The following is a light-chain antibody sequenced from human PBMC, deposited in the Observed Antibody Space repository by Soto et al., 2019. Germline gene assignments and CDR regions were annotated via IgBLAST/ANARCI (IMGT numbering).Light chain of an antibody. Sequence: EIVMTQSPATLSVSPGERATLSCRASQSFSSSLAWYQQKPGQAPRLLIYGASTRATDIPARFSDSWSGPEFTLTNSNLHSEDFAVYHCQQYNNWPRTFDQRTKVEI. CDR2: GAS. V-gene: IGKV3-15*01. CDR3: QQYNNWPRT. J-gene: IGKJ1*01. CDR1: QSFSSS.